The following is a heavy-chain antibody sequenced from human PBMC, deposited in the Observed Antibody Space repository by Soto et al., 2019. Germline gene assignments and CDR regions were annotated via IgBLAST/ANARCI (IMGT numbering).Heavy chain of an antibody. D-gene: IGHD2-2*01. CDR2: IIPISETT. V-gene: IGHV1-69*01. J-gene: IGHJ6*02. CDR1: GGTFSSYA. CDR3: ARSQGSSTSLEIYYYYYYGMDV. Sequence: VQLVQSGAEVKQPGSSVKVSCKASGGTFSSYAISWVRQAPGQGLEWMGGIIPISETTNYAQKFQGRVTITADESKSTAYMELSSLRSEDTAVYYCARSQGSSTSLEIYYYYYYGMDVWGQGTTVTVSS.